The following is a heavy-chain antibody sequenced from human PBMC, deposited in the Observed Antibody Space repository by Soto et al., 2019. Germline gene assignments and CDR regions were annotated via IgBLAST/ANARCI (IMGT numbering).Heavy chain of an antibody. V-gene: IGHV4-4*02. CDR2: IYHSGSP. Sequence: QVQLQESGPGLVKPSGTLSLTCAVSGGSISSSNWWSWVRQPPGKGLEWIGEIYHSGSPNYNPSLKCRVPISGDKSKIQFSLELSSVTAADTAVYYCARVLGGSWSPVDYWGPGTLVTVSS. D-gene: IGHD6-13*01. J-gene: IGHJ4*02. CDR3: ARVLGGSWSPVDY. CDR1: GGSISSSNW.